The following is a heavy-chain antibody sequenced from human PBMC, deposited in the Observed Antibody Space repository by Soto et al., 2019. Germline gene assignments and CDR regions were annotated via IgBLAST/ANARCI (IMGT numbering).Heavy chain of an antibody. CDR2: ITASSSYE. D-gene: IGHD3-3*01. Sequence: PGGSLRLSCVASGFTFSSYSMNWVRQAPGKGLEWVSSITASSSYEYYADWVRGRFTISRDNAKNSRYLQMNSLRAEDTAVYYCAKDPNYDFWSGYSGSGWFDPWGQGTLVTVSS. V-gene: IGHV3-21*06. J-gene: IGHJ5*02. CDR1: GFTFSSYS. CDR3: AKDPNYDFWSGYSGSGWFDP.